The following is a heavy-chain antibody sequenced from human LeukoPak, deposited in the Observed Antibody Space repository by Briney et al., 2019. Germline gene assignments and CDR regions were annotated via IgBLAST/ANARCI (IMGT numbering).Heavy chain of an antibody. Sequence: GGSLRLSCAASGFTSSSYWMHWVRQVPGKGLVWVSRISGDGTARNYADSVKGRFTISRDDAKNTVDLQMNSLRGEDTAVYYCAYSGVDYWGQGTLVTVSS. D-gene: IGHD6-19*01. V-gene: IGHV3-74*01. CDR1: GFTSSSYW. CDR3: AYSGVDY. CDR2: ISGDGTAR. J-gene: IGHJ4*02.